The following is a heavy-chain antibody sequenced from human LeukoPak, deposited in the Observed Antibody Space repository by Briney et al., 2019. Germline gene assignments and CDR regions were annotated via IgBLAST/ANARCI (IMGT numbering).Heavy chain of an antibody. D-gene: IGHD3-22*01. Sequence: GESLKISCKGSGYSFASYWIGWVRQMPGKGLEWIGIIYPGDSDTRYSPSFQGQVTISADKSISTAYLQWSSLRASDTAMYYCARDYDSATFYYAWLICGQGTTVIVAS. CDR3: ARDYDSATFYYAWLI. V-gene: IGHV5-51*01. J-gene: IGHJ3*02. CDR2: IYPGDSDT. CDR1: GYSFASYW.